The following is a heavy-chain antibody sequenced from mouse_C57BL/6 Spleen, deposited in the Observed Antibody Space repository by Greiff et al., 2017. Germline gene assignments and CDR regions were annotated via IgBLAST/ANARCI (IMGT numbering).Heavy chain of an antibody. D-gene: IGHD2-4*01. CDR1: GYAFSSSW. CDR2: IYPGDGDT. Sequence: QVQLQQSGPELVKPGASVTISCKASGYAFSSSWMNWVKQRPGKGLEWIGRIYPGDGDTNYNGKFKGKATLTADKSSSTAYMQLSSLTSEDSAVYFCARRDYDDAMDYWGQGTSVTVSS. CDR3: ARRDYDDAMDY. J-gene: IGHJ4*01. V-gene: IGHV1-82*01.